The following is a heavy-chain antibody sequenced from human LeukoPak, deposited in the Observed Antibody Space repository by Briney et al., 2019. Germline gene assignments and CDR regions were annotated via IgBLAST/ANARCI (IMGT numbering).Heavy chain of an antibody. CDR1: GFTFSSYA. V-gene: IGHV3-30-3*01. CDR2: ISYDGSNK. CDR3: ARDPYSVGATYFDY. Sequence: GGSLRLSCAASGFTFSSYAMHWVRQAPGKGLEWVAVISYDGSNKYYADSVKGRFTISRDNSKNTLYLQMNSLRAEDTAVYYCARDPYSVGATYFDYWGQGTLVTVSS. J-gene: IGHJ4*02. D-gene: IGHD1-26*01.